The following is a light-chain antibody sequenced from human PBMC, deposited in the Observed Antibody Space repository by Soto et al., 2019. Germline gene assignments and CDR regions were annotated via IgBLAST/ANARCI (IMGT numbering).Light chain of an antibody. J-gene: IGKJ2*02. V-gene: IGKV3-20*01. CDR1: RRVGSSK. CDR2: GAS. CDR3: QQYGISPCT. Sequence: LSQSLRPLSLSPGERDTLSCRAGRRVGSSKLAWYQQKPGQAPRLLISGASSGATGIPDRFSGSGSGTDFTLTISRLESEDFAVYYCQQYGISPCTVGQGTKVEIK.